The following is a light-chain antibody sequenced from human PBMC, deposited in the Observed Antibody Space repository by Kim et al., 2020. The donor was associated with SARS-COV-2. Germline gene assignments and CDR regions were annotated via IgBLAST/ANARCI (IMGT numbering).Light chain of an antibody. CDR1: QGISSW. J-gene: IGKJ1*01. CDR3: QQYDRYPRT. V-gene: IGKV1D-16*01. Sequence: DIQMTQSPSSLSASVGDRVTITCRASQGISSWLAWYQQKPEKAPKCLIYAASSLQSGVPSRFSGSGSGTDFTLTISNLQPEDFATYYCQQYDRYPRTFGQGTRVEIK. CDR2: AAS.